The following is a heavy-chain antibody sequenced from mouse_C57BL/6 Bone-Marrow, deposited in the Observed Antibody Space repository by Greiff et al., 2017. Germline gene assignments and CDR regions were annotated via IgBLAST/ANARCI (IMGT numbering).Heavy chain of an antibody. V-gene: IGHV6-6*01. J-gene: IGHJ1*03. D-gene: IGHD4-1*01. CDR1: GFTFSDAW. CDR2: IRNKANNHAT. CDR3: ARANCDVWYFDV. Sequence: VQLKESGGGLVQPGGSMKLSCAASGFTFSDAWMDWVRQSPKKGLEWVAEIRNKANNHATYYAESVKGRFTIARDASKGSVYLQMNSLRAEDTGIYYCARANCDVWYFDVWGKGTTVTVSS.